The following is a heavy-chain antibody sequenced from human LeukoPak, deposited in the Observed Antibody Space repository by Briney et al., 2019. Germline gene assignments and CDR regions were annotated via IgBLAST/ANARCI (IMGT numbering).Heavy chain of an antibody. CDR1: GFTFDDYA. J-gene: IGHJ6*02. Sequence: GGSLRLSCAASGFTFDDYAMHWVRQAPGKGLEWVSLISGDGDSTYYADSVKGRFTISRDNSKNSQYLQMNSLRTEDTALYYCAKGGQTIYYYAMDVWGQGTTVTVSS. V-gene: IGHV3-43*02. CDR3: AKGGQTIYYYAMDV. D-gene: IGHD4/OR15-4a*01. CDR2: ISGDGDST.